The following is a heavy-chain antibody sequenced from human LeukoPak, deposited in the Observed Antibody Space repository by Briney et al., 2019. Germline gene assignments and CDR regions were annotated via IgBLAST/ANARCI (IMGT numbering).Heavy chain of an antibody. CDR1: GGSISSSSYY. V-gene: IGHV4-39*07. Sequence: SETLSLTCTVSGGSISSSSYYWGWIRQPPGKGLEWIGSIYYSGSTNYNPSLKSRVTISVDTSKNQFSLKLSSVTAADTAVYYCARDANLYLYCGGDCYSLPDAFDIWGQGTMVTVSS. CDR3: ARDANLYLYCGGDCYSLPDAFDI. D-gene: IGHD2-21*02. CDR2: IYYSGST. J-gene: IGHJ3*02.